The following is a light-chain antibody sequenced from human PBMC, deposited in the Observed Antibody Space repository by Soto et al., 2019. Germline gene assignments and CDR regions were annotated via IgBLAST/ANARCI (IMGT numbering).Light chain of an antibody. CDR2: RNN. CDR1: SSNIGSNF. J-gene: IGLJ1*01. Sequence: QSVLTQPPSASGTPGQRVTISCSGSSSNIGSNFVYWYQQFPGTAPKLLIYRNNQRPSWVPDRCSCSKSGTTASLAIRGLPSEDEADYYCSSSAGSNNFVFGAGTKVTVL. CDR3: SSSAGSNNFV. V-gene: IGLV1-47*01.